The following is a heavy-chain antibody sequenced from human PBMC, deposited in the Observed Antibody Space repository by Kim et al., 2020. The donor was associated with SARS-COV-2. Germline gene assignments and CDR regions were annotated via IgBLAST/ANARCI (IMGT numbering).Heavy chain of an antibody. D-gene: IGHD6-19*01. V-gene: IGHV3-33*01. CDR2: IWYDGSNK. J-gene: IGHJ4*02. CDR1: GFTFSSAG. Sequence: GGSLRLSCAASGFTFSSAGMHWVRQAPGXGXEWVAVIWYDGSNKYYADSVKGRFTISRDNSKNTLYLQMNSLRAEDTAVYYCARTPFSSGWYFDYWGQGTLLTVSS. CDR3: ARTPFSSGWYFDY.